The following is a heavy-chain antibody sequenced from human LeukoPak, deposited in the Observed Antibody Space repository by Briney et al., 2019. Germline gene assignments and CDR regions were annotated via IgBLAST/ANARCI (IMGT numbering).Heavy chain of an antibody. D-gene: IGHD4-11*01. CDR2: ISGSAGST. V-gene: IGHV3-23*01. J-gene: IGHJ4*02. CDR1: GFSSSDCA. Sequence: GGSLRLSCAASGFSSSDCATSWVRQAPGRGLEWVSSISGSAGSTYYADSMKGRFTISRDNPKNTLHLEMNSLRAEDTAIYYCARDYSKGGGFDFWGQGTLVTVSS. CDR3: ARDYSKGGGFDF.